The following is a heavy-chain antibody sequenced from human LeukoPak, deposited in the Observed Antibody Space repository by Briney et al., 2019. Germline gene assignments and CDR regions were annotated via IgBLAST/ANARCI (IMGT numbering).Heavy chain of an antibody. CDR1: GFTFDDFA. CDR2: INWNGGST. Sequence: GGSLRLSCAASGFTFDDFAMSWVRQAPGKGLEWVSGINWNGGSTGYADSVKGRFTISRDNAKNSLYLQMNSLRAEDTAVYYCAKGYSSSWYYFDYWGQGTLVTVSS. V-gene: IGHV3-20*04. D-gene: IGHD6-13*01. J-gene: IGHJ4*02. CDR3: AKGYSSSWYYFDY.